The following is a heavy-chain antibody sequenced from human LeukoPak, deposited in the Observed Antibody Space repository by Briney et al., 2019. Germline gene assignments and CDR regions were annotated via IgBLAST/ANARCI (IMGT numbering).Heavy chain of an antibody. CDR3: ARSMGITGSWYYFDY. D-gene: IGHD2-8*02. CDR2: ISSSRTYI. V-gene: IGHV3-21*01. Sequence: PGGSLRLSXAASGVTFSSYSMNWVRQAPGKGLEWVSSISSSRTYIYYADSVKGRFTISRDNAKNSLYLQMNSLRAEDTAVYYCARSMGITGSWYYFDYWGQGTLVTVSS. CDR1: GVTFSSYS. J-gene: IGHJ4*02.